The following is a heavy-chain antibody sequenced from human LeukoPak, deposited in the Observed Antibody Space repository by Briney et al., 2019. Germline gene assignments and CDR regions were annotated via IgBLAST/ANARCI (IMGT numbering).Heavy chain of an antibody. D-gene: IGHD6-13*01. CDR1: GGSISSYY. J-gene: IGHJ4*02. CDR2: IYYSGST. CDR3: ARVGDTGYSSSWYPTENYYFDY. V-gene: IGHV4-59*01. Sequence: SETLSLTCTVSGGSISSYYWSWIRQPPGKGLEWIGYIYYSGSTNYNPSLKSRVTISVDTSKNQFSLKLSSVTAADTAVYYCARVGDTGYSSSWYPTENYYFDYWGQGTLVTVSS.